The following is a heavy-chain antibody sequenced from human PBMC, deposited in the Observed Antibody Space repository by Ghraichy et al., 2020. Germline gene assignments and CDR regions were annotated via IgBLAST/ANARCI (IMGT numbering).Heavy chain of an antibody. CDR1: GGTFSSYA. V-gene: IGHV1-69*13. D-gene: IGHD3-22*01. CDR3: ARGYGYYDSSGYSTPFDY. CDR2: IIPIFGTA. Sequence: SVKVSCKASGGTFSSYAISWVRQAPGQGLEWMGGIIPIFGTANYAQKFQGRVTITADESTSTAYMELSSLRSEDTAVYYCARGYGYYDSSGYSTPFDYWGQGTLVTLSS. J-gene: IGHJ4*02.